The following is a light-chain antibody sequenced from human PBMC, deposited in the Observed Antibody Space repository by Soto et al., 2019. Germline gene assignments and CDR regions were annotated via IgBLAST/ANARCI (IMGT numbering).Light chain of an antibody. CDR1: QSISSW. V-gene: IGKV1-5*01. J-gene: IGKJ1*01. CDR2: VAS. CDR3: PQYNSYPWT. Sequence: DIQMTQSPSTLSASVGDRVTITCRASQSISSWLAWYQQKPGKAPKLLIYVASSVESGVPSRFSGSGSGTEFTLTISSLQPDDFAPYYCPQYNSYPWTFGQGTKVEIK.